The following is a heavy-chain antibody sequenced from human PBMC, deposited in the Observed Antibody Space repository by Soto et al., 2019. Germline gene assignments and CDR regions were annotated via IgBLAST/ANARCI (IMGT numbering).Heavy chain of an antibody. CDR3: ASGEAWTDEAFDI. J-gene: IGHJ3*02. Sequence: QVQLVESGGGVVQPGQSLRLSCAASGFSVSNYGMHWVRQAPGKGLEWVAVVWKDGNTKHYGDSVKGRFTISRDNSKKTLELQMSCLRGEDTAVYYCASGEAWTDEAFDIWGQGPMVTVSS. CDR2: VWKDGNTK. CDR1: GFSVSNYG. V-gene: IGHV3-33*01. D-gene: IGHD5-12*01.